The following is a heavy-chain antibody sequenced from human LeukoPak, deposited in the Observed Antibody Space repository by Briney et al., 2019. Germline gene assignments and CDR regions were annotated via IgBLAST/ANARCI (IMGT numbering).Heavy chain of an antibody. Sequence: SETLSLTCAVYGGSFSGYYWSWIRQPPGKGLEWIGEINHSGSTNYNPSLKSRVTISVDTSKNQFSLKLSSVTAADTAVYYCARSYGDLPVHYTFDIWGQGTMVTVSS. D-gene: IGHD4-17*01. CDR1: GGSFSGYY. V-gene: IGHV4-34*01. CDR2: INHSGST. J-gene: IGHJ3*02. CDR3: ARSYGDLPVHYTFDI.